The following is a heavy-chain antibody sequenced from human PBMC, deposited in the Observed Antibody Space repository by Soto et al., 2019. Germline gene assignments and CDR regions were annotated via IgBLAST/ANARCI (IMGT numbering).Heavy chain of an antibody. CDR3: ATLRAGFFQH. D-gene: IGHD3-3*01. V-gene: IGHV1-46*03. CDR1: GYTFTTFY. Sequence: QVQLVQSGAEVQKPGASVKVSCKASGYTFTTFYMHWVRQAPGQGLEWMGIVNPSGGSTNYAQKFQGRVTVNTDTSTSTVYIELTSLRSEDTAVYYCATLRAGFFQHWGQGTLVTVSS. CDR2: VNPSGGST. J-gene: IGHJ1*01.